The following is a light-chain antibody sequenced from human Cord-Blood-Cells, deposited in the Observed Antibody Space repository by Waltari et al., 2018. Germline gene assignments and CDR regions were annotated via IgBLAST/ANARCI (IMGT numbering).Light chain of an antibody. CDR3: QQRSNWPPGGT. CDR1: QSVSSY. J-gene: IGKJ3*01. V-gene: IGKV3-11*01. Sequence: EIVLTQYPATLSLSPGERATLSCRASQSVSSYLAWYQQKPGQSPRLLIYDASNRATGIPARFSGSGSGTDFTLTISSLEPEDFAVYYCQQRSNWPPGGTFGPGTKVDIK. CDR2: DAS.